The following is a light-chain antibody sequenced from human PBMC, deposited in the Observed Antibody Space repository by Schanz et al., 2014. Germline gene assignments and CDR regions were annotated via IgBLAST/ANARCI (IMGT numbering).Light chain of an antibody. Sequence: IQMTQSPSSLSASVGDTVTITCQARQDITNYLNWYQHKPGRAPKLLIYDASNLETGVPSRFSGSGSGTDFTFTITSLQPEDIATYYCQQYDNFPPLVTFGPGTKVDIK. V-gene: IGKV1-33*01. CDR1: QDITNY. CDR3: QQYDNFPPLVT. J-gene: IGKJ3*01. CDR2: DAS.